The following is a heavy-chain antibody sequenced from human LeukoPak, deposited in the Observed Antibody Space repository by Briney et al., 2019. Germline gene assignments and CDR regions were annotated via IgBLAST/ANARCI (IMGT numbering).Heavy chain of an antibody. V-gene: IGHV4-30-4*01. CDR1: GDSVSSGDYY. CDR2: IYYSGST. CDR3: AREAGDLGIDH. D-gene: IGHD7-27*01. Sequence: SETLSLTCTVSGDSVSSGDYYWSWIRQPPGRGLEWIGYIYYSGSTSYNPSLKSRVTISVDTSKNQFSLKLSSVTAADTAVYYCAREAGDLGIDHWGQGTLVTVSS. J-gene: IGHJ4*02.